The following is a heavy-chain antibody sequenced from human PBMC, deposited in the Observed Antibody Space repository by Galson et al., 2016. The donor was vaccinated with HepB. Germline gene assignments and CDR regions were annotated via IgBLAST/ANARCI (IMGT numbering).Heavy chain of an antibody. CDR3: AKGWGTESTEPYYYAGMDV. D-gene: IGHD3-16*01. CDR2: TYYIGST. CDR1: GYSITSGSY. Sequence: SETLSLTCAVSGYSITSGSYWAWIRQPPGKGLEWIGSTYYIGSTYYNPSLESRVTLSVDMAKNQIFLQLSSVTAADAAVYYCAKGWGTESTEPYYYAGMDVWGQGTTVTVSS. V-gene: IGHV4-38-2*01. J-gene: IGHJ6*02.